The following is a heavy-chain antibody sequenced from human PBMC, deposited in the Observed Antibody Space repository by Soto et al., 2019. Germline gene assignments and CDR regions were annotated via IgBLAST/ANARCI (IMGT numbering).Heavy chain of an antibody. CDR3: ARDCSPTSCLSIGAYGMDV. CDR1: GGYIRSGGYY. V-gene: IGHV4-31*03. J-gene: IGHJ6*02. Sequence: QVQLQESGPGLVKPSQTLSLTCTVSGGYIRSGGYYWSWIRQHPGKGLEWIGSIYYSGSTYYNPSLKSRVTISVDTSKNQFSLKLSSVTAADTAVYYCARDCSPTSCLSIGAYGMDVWGQGTTVTVSS. D-gene: IGHD2-2*01. CDR2: IYYSGST.